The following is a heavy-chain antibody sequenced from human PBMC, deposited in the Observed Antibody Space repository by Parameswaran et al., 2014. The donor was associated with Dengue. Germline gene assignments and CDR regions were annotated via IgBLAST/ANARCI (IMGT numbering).Heavy chain of an antibody. CDR2: IIPVFGIP. CDR3: ARVGCTATSCWGWFDP. D-gene: IGHD2-2*01. Sequence: RLVRQAPGQGLEWMGGIIPVFGIPDYAQKFQGRVTISADMSTNTSYMELSSLRSGDTAVYYCARVGCTATSCWGWFDPWGQGTLVTVSS. V-gene: IGHV1-69*17. J-gene: IGHJ5*02.